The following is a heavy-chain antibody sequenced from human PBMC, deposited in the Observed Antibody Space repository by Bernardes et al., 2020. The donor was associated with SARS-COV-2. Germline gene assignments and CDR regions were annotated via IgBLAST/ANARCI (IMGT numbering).Heavy chain of an antibody. CDR1: GFTFNLYA. V-gene: IGHV3-23*01. J-gene: IGHJ6*02. Sequence: GSLSLSCAASGFTFNLYAMTWVRPAPGKGLEWVSGISGSGGSTYYADSVKGRFTISRDNSKNTLFLQMNSLRAEDTAVYYCAKCVVGYYAVDVWGQGTTVTVSS. CDR2: ISGSGGST. D-gene: IGHD2-15*01. CDR3: AKCVVGYYAVDV.